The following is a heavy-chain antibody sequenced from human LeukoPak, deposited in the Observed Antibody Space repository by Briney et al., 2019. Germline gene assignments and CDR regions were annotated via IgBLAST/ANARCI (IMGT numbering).Heavy chain of an antibody. CDR2: IYYSGST. V-gene: IGHV4-59*12. J-gene: IGHJ4*02. D-gene: IGHD3-9*01. CDR3: ARTRYFDWFYFDY. CDR1: GGSISSYY. Sequence: SETLSLTCTVPGGSISSYYWSWIRQPPGKGLEWIGYIYYSGSTYYNPSLKSRVTISVDTSKNQFSLKLSSVTAADTAVYYCARTRYFDWFYFDYWGQGTLVTVSS.